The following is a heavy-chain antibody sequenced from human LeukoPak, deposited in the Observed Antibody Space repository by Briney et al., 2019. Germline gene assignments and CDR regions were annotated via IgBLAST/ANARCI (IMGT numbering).Heavy chain of an antibody. CDR2: ISGSSIGT. CDR1: GFTFSYYA. Sequence: PGGSLRLSCAASGFTFSYYAMNWVRQAPGKGLEWVSAISGSSIGTYYADSVKGRFTISRDNSKNTLYLQMSSLRAEDTAVYYCVKVSSGSYSYYFDYWGQGTLVTVSS. D-gene: IGHD1-26*01. J-gene: IGHJ4*02. CDR3: VKVSSGSYSYYFDY. V-gene: IGHV3-23*01.